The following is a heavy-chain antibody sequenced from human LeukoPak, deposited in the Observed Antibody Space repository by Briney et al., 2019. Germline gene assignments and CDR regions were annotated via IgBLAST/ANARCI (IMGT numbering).Heavy chain of an antibody. CDR1: GGSISSYY. D-gene: IGHD4-17*01. J-gene: IGHJ6*02. CDR2: IYTSGST. V-gene: IGHV4-4*07. CDR3: ARLMTTVTTIDYYYGMDV. Sequence: SETLSLTCTVSGGSISSYYWSWIRQPAGKGLEWIGRIYTSGSTNYNPSLKSRVTMSVDTPKNQFSLKLSSVTAADTAVYYCARLMTTVTTIDYYYGMDVWGQGTTVTVSS.